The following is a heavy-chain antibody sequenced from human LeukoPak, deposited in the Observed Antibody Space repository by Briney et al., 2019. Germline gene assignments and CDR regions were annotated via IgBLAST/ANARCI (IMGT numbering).Heavy chain of an antibody. CDR2: IYYSGST. Sequence: SETLSLTCTVSGGSISSSSYYWGWIRQPPGKGLEWIGSIYYSGSTYYNPSLKSRVTISVDTSKNQFSLKLSSVTAADTAVYYCARLDIVVVVAALRAPNDYWGQGTLATVSS. CDR1: GGSISSSSYY. CDR3: ARLDIVVVVAALRAPNDY. V-gene: IGHV4-39*01. J-gene: IGHJ4*02. D-gene: IGHD2-15*01.